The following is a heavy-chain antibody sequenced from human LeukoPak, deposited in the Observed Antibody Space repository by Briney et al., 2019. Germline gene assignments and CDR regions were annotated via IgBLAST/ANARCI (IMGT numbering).Heavy chain of an antibody. CDR2: MRSKAYGGTT. Sequence: GGSLRLSCTASGFTFGDYAMSWVRQAPGKGLEWVGFMRSKAYGGTTEYAASVKGRFTISRDDSKSIAYLQMNSLKTEDTAVYYCTRDSGRYYGSGHDAFDIWGQGTMVTVSS. D-gene: IGHD3-10*01. J-gene: IGHJ3*02. V-gene: IGHV3-49*04. CDR1: GFTFGDYA. CDR3: TRDSGRYYGSGHDAFDI.